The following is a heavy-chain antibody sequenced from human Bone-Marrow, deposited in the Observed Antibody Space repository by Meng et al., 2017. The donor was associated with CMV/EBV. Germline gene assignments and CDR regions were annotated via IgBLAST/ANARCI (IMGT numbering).Heavy chain of an antibody. CDR2: IPVDGIKI. CDR1: GFFLSTYG. Sequence: VQLVEPGGCVVHPGGYLRLYCATSGFFLSTYGMHWVRQAPGKGLEWVAFIPVDGIKIYYADSERGRFTISRDNSKNTLYLQMNSLRREDTAMYHCAKGDTSWGRGTLVTVSS. CDR3: AKGDTS. V-gene: IGHV3-30*02. J-gene: IGHJ2*01. D-gene: IGHD2-2*01.